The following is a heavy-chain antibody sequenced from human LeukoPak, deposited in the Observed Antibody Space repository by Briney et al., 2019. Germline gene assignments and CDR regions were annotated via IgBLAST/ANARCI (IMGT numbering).Heavy chain of an antibody. Sequence: PSETLSLTCSVSGASIASHYWSWIRQPPGKGLEWLGYISYSRSTNYNPSLKSRVTMSVDTSKNQFSLKLSSVTAADTAVYYCARESREQLVDGVFYYYYYMDVWGKGTTVTVSS. CDR3: ARESREQLVDGVFYYYYYMDV. J-gene: IGHJ6*03. D-gene: IGHD6-6*01. CDR1: GASIASHY. V-gene: IGHV4-59*11. CDR2: ISYSRST.